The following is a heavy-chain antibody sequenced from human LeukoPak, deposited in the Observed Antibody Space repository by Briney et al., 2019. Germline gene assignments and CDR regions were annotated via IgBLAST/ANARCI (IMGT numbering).Heavy chain of an antibody. Sequence: SETLSLTCAVYGGSFSGYYWSWIRQPPGKGLEWIGEINHSGSTNYNPSLKSRVTISVDTSKNQFSLELSSVTAADTAVYYCASWFYYDSTSYYPVGDMDVWGKGTTVTVSS. CDR3: ASWFYYDSTSYYPVGDMDV. CDR2: INHSGST. V-gene: IGHV4-34*01. CDR1: GGSFSGYY. J-gene: IGHJ6*03. D-gene: IGHD3-22*01.